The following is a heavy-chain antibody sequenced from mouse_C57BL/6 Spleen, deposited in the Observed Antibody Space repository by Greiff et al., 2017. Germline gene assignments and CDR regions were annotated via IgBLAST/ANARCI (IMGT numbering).Heavy chain of an antibody. CDR2: IYPGSGST. CDR3: ARKRDYYGSSYLYYAMDD. D-gene: IGHD1-1*01. Sequence: QVQLQQPGAELVKPGASVKMSCKASGYTFTSYWITWVKQRPGQGLEWIGDIYPGSGSTNYNEKFKSKATLTVDTSSSTAYMQLSSLTSEDSAVYYCARKRDYYGSSYLYYAMDDWGQGTSVTVSS. J-gene: IGHJ4*01. CDR1: GYTFTSYW. V-gene: IGHV1-55*01.